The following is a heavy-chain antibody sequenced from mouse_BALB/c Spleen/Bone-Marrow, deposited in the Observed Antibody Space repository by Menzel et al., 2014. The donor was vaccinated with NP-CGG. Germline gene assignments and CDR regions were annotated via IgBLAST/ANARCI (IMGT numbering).Heavy chain of an antibody. CDR3: ASYVYGYYFDY. J-gene: IGHJ2*01. V-gene: IGHV14-3*02. Sequence: EVKLMESGAELVKPGASVKLSCTASGFNIKDTYIHWVKQRPEQGLEWIGRTDPANDNTKYDPKFQGKATITADTSSSTAYLQLSSLTSEDTAVYYCASYVYGYYFDYWGQGTTLTVSS. CDR1: GFNIKDTY. D-gene: IGHD2-2*01. CDR2: TDPANDNT.